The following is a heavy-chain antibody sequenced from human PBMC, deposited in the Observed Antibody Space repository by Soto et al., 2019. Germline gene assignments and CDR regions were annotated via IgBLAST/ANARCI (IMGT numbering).Heavy chain of an antibody. CDR2: INSDGSST. V-gene: IGHV3-74*01. J-gene: IGHJ6*04. Sequence: GGSLRLSCAASGFTFSSYWMHWVRQAPGKGLVWVSRINSDGSSTSYADSVKGRFTISRDNAKNTLYLQMNSQRAEDTAVYYCARANICCSSTGCYPGYLTWGKGTTVTVSS. D-gene: IGHD2-2*01. CDR3: ARANICCSSTGCYPGYLT. CDR1: GFTFSSYW.